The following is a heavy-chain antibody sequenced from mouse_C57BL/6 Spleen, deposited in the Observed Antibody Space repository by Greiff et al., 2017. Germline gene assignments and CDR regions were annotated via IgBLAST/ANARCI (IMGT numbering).Heavy chain of an antibody. V-gene: IGHV1-81*01. CDR3: ARRDTTVVAPDY. Sequence: QVQLQQSGAELVRPGASVKLSCKASGYTFTSYGISWVKQRPGQGLEWIGEIYPRSGNTYYNEKFKGKATLTADKSSSTAYMELRSLTSEDSAVYFCARRDTTVVAPDYWGQGTTLTVSS. D-gene: IGHD1-1*01. CDR1: GYTFTSYG. CDR2: IYPRSGNT. J-gene: IGHJ2*01.